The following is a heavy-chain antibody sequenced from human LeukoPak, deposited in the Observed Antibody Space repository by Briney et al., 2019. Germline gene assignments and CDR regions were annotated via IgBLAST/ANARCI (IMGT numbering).Heavy chain of an antibody. CDR2: INRDGSYT. CDR1: GFTFSSYW. D-gene: IGHD3-10*01. J-gene: IGHJ4*02. CDR3: ASETMVRGEFDY. Sequence: GGSLRLSCAASGFTFSSYWMHSVRQAPGKGVVWVSRINRDGSYTSYAASVEGRFTISRDNAKNTLYLQMNSLRAEHTALYYCASETMVRGEFDYWGQGTLVTVSS. V-gene: IGHV3-74*01.